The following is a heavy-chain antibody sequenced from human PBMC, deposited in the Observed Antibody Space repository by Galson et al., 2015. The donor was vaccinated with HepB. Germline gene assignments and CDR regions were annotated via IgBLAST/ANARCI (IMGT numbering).Heavy chain of an antibody. CDR1: GGSISSSSYY. J-gene: IGHJ4*02. V-gene: IGHV4-39*01. CDR2: IYYSGST. D-gene: IGHD6-19*01. Sequence: TLSLTCTVSGGSISSSSYYWGWIRQPPGKGLEWIGSIYYSGSTYYNPSLKSRVTISVDTSKNQFSLKLSSVTAADTAVYYCARLDVGILYSSGWFDYWGQGTLVTVSS. CDR3: ARLDVGILYSSGWFDY.